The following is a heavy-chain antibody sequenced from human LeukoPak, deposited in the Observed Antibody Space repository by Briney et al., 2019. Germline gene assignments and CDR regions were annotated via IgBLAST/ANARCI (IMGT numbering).Heavy chain of an antibody. Sequence: PGGSLRLSCAASGFTFSSYGMHWARQAPGKGLEWVAFIRYDGSNKYYADSVKGRFTISRDNSKNTLYLQMNSLRAEDTAVYYCAKDLSDYSNYGDAFDIWGQGTMVTVSS. CDR3: AKDLSDYSNYGDAFDI. CDR2: IRYDGSNK. J-gene: IGHJ3*02. V-gene: IGHV3-30*02. CDR1: GFTFSSYG. D-gene: IGHD4-11*01.